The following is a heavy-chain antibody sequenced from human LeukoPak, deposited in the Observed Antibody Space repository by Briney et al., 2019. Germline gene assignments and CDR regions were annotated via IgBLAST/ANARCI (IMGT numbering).Heavy chain of an antibody. CDR1: GGTFSSYA. J-gene: IGHJ6*02. CDR2: IIPIFGTA. CDR3: ARASENDIVVVPAAIKGSYYYYGMDV. D-gene: IGHD2-2*01. V-gene: IGHV1-69*13. Sequence: GASVTVSCKASGGTFSSYAISWVRQAPGQGLEWMGGIIPIFGTANYAQKFQGRVTITADESTSTAYMELSSLRSEDTAVYYCARASENDIVVVPAAIKGSYYYYGMDVWGQGTTVTVSS.